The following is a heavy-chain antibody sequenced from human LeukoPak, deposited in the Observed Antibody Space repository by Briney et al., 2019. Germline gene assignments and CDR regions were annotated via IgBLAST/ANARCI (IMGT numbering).Heavy chain of an antibody. V-gene: IGHV4-59*08. D-gene: IGHD6-13*01. CDR2: IYYSKSS. CDR1: GGSISTYY. J-gene: IGHJ4*02. CDR3: ARQGIAAAGSPFDY. Sequence: SETLSLTCTVSGGSISTYYWSWIRQPPGKGLEWIGYIYYSKSSNYNPSLKSRVTILVDTSKNQFSLKLSSVTAADTAVYYCARQGIAAAGSPFDYWGQGALVTVSS.